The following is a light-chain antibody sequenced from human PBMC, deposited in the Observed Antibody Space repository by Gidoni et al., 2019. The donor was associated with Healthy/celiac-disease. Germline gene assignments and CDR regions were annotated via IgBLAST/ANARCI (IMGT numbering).Light chain of an antibody. CDR1: QGVSSY. CDR2: AAS. J-gene: IGKJ1*01. CDR3: QQYNSWPRT. V-gene: IGKV1D-8*03. Sequence: VILMTQSPSLLSASPGDRATITCRMSQGVSSYLAWYQQKPGQAPELLIYAASTLQSGIPARFSGSGSGTEFTLTISSLQSEDFAIYYCQQYNSWPRTFGEGTKVEIK.